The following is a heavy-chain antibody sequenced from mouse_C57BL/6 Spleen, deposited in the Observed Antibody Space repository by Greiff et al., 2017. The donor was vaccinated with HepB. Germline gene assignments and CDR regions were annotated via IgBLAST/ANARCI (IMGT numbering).Heavy chain of an antibody. V-gene: IGHV5-17*01. D-gene: IGHD2-3*01. J-gene: IGHJ2*01. Sequence: DVKLVESGGGLVKPGGSLKLSCAASGFTFSDYGMHWVRQAPEKGLEWVAYISSGSSTIYYADTVKGRFTISRDNAKNTLFLQMTSLRSEDTAMYYCARYGYYVNFDDWGQGTTLTVSS. CDR3: ARYGYYVNFDD. CDR1: GFTFSDYG. CDR2: ISSGSSTI.